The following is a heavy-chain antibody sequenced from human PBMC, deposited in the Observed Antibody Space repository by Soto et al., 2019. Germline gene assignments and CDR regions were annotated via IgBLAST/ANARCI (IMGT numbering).Heavy chain of an antibody. CDR2: IIPIFGTA. Sequence: ASVKVSCKASGGTFSSYAISWVRQAPGQGLEWMGGIIPIFGTANYAQKFQGRVTITADESTSTAYMELSSLRSEDTAVYYCASGVMAGTGYHFYYRGQGTPGTVPS. CDR1: GGTFSSYA. J-gene: IGHJ4*02. V-gene: IGHV1-69*13. D-gene: IGHD6-19*01. CDR3: ASGVMAGTGYHFYY.